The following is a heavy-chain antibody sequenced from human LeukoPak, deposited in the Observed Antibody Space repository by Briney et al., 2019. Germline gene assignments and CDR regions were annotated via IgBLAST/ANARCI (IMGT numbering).Heavy chain of an antibody. J-gene: IGHJ4*02. CDR2: IYRSGST. CDR3: ARRHSSGWFYY. D-gene: IGHD6-19*01. Sequence: SETLSLTCTVSGYSISNGYYWDWIRQPPGRGLEWIGNIYRSGSTSYNPSLKSRVTITVDTSKNQFSLKVNSVTAADTAVYYCARRHSSGWFYYWGQGTLVTVSS. V-gene: IGHV4-38-2*02. CDR1: GYSISNGYY.